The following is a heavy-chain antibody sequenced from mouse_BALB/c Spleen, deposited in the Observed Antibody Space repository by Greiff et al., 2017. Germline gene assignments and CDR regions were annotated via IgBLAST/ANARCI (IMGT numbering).Heavy chain of an antibody. CDR2: IYPGGGYT. D-gene: IGHD2-3*01. Sequence: QVQLKESGAELVRPGTSVKISCKASGYTFTNYWLGWVKQRPGHGLEWIGDIYPGGGYTNYNEKFKGKATLTADTSSSTAYMQLSSLTSEDSAVYFCARRDGYFDYWGQGTTRTGSS. CDR3: ARRDGYFDY. CDR1: GYTFTNYW. J-gene: IGHJ2*01. V-gene: IGHV1-63*02.